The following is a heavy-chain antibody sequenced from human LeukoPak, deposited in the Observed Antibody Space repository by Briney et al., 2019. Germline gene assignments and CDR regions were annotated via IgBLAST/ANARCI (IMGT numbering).Heavy chain of an antibody. Sequence: GGSQRLSCAASGFTFSSYGMHWVRQAPGKGLEWVAYIQYDGSNEQYAHSVKGRFRSSRDSSKNILYLQMNSLRAEDTAVYYCAKDRCSNGIGCYYYYMDVWGKGTTVTISS. V-gene: IGHV3-30*02. CDR2: IQYDGSNE. CDR3: AKDRCSNGIGCYYYYMDV. CDR1: GFTFSSYG. J-gene: IGHJ6*03. D-gene: IGHD2-8*01.